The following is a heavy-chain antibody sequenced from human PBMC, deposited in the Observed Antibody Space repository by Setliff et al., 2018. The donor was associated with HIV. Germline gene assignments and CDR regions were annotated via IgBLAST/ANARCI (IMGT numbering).Heavy chain of an antibody. V-gene: IGHV4-59*01. CDR2: IYYSGST. Sequence: SETLSLTCTVSGGSISSYYWSWIRQPPGKGLEWIGYIYYSGSTNYNPSLKSRVTVSVDTSKNQFSLNLSSVTAADTAVYYCASGTYCGGDCYLFDYWGQGTLVTVSS. D-gene: IGHD2-21*01. J-gene: IGHJ4*02. CDR1: GGSISSYY. CDR3: ASGTYCGGDCYLFDY.